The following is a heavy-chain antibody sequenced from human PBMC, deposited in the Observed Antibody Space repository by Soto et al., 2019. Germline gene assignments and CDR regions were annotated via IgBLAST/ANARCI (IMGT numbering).Heavy chain of an antibody. Sequence: SETLSLTCTVSGGSISSYYWSWIRQPPGKGLEWIGYIYYSETKYNPSLKSRVTISVDTSKNQFSLKLSSVTAADTAVYYCARVEYDVWSGYWFDPWGQGTLVTVSS. CDR3: ARVEYDVWSGYWFDP. CDR1: GGSISSYY. J-gene: IGHJ5*02. D-gene: IGHD3-3*01. CDR2: IYYSET. V-gene: IGHV4-59*01.